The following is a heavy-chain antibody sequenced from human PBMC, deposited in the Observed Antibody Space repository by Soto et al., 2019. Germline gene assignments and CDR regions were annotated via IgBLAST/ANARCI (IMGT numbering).Heavy chain of an antibody. CDR1: ELTFSNYA. J-gene: IGHJ4*02. D-gene: IGHD6-13*01. Sequence: PGGSLRLSCSASELTFSNYAIHWVRQAPGKGLEYVSAISGDGLRTYYADSVKGRFTISRDNSKKTLYLQMRGLRAEDTAVYYCARVHSSSYHYFDYWGQGTLVTVSS. CDR2: ISGDGLRT. V-gene: IGHV3-64D*06. CDR3: ARVHSSSYHYFDY.